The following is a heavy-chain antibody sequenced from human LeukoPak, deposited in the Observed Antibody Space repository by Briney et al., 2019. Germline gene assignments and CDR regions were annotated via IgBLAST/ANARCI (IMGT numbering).Heavy chain of an antibody. V-gene: IGHV3-21*01. J-gene: IGHJ4*02. CDR3: ARDHSSGRYFDF. D-gene: IGHD3-22*01. CDR1: GFTFSSYS. Sequence: PGESLRLSCAASGFTFSSYSMNWVRQAPGKGLEWVSSISGSSTYIDYADSVKGRFTISRDNAKNALYLQMDSPRAEDTAVYYCARDHSSGRYFDFWGQGTLVTVSP. CDR2: ISGSSTYI.